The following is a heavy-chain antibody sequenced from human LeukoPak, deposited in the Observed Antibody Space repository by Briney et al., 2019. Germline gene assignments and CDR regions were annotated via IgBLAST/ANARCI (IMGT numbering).Heavy chain of an antibody. Sequence: PSETLSLTCTVSGGSISSYYWSWIRQPPGKGLEWIGYIYYSGSTNYNPSLKSRVTISVDTSKNQFSLKLSSVTAADTAVYYCAILFGVDPFDYWGQGTLVTVSS. V-gene: IGHV4-59*08. D-gene: IGHD3-3*01. CDR1: GGSISSYY. CDR2: IYYSGST. CDR3: AILFGVDPFDY. J-gene: IGHJ4*02.